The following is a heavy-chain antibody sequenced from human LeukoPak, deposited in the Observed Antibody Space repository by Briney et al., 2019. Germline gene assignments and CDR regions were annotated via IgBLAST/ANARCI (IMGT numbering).Heavy chain of an antibody. V-gene: IGHV3-30*02. CDR2: IRYDGSNK. Sequence: PGGSLRLSCPASGFTFSSYAMHWVRQAPGKGLEWVAFIRYDGSNKYYSDSVKGRFTISRDNSKNTLYLQTNSLRAEDTAVYYCAKDRDSYGYYPYYFDYWGQGTLVTVSS. D-gene: IGHD3-22*01. CDR3: AKDRDSYGYYPYYFDY. J-gene: IGHJ4*02. CDR1: GFTFSSYA.